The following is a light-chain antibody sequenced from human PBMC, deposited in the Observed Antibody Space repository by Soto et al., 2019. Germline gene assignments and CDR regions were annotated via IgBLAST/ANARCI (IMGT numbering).Light chain of an antibody. Sequence: EIVLTQSPATLSPGERATLSCRASQSISNYLAWYQHKPGQAPRLLIYDASSRATGIPARFGGSGSGTDFTLTISSLEPEDFAVYFCQLRSNWPPTWTFGQGTKVEVK. CDR3: QLRSNWPPTWT. CDR1: QSISNY. V-gene: IGKV3-11*01. J-gene: IGKJ1*01. CDR2: DAS.